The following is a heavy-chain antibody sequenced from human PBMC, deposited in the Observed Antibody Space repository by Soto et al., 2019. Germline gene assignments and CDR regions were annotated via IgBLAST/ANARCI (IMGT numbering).Heavy chain of an antibody. CDR3: ARDATIFDTDGYYYHFDY. V-gene: IGHV4-30-4*01. Sequence: PSLTCTVSGGSISSGDYYWSWIRQPPGKGLEWIGYIFYSGNTYYNPSLKSRITISIDTSKNQFSLSLTSVTAADTAVYFCARDATIFDTDGYYYHFDYWGQGTPVTVSS. D-gene: IGHD3-22*01. J-gene: IGHJ4*02. CDR1: GGSISSGDYY. CDR2: IFYSGNT.